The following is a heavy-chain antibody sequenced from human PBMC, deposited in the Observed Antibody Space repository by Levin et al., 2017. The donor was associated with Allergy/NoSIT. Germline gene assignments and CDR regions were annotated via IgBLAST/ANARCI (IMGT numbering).Heavy chain of an antibody. CDR2: ISYDESKK. J-gene: IGHJ6*02. Sequence: GESLKISCAASGFTFRSYAMHWVRQAPGKGLEWVAVISYDESKKYHADSVKGRFTIARDNSKNTLYLQMNSLRTEDTAVYYCARDGITVSGTGGCMDVWGQGTTVTVSS. V-gene: IGHV3-30*04. D-gene: IGHD6-19*01. CDR3: ARDGITVSGTGGCMDV. CDR1: GFTFRSYA.